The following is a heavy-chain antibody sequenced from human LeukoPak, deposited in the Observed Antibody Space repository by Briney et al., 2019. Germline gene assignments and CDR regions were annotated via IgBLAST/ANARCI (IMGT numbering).Heavy chain of an antibody. CDR1: GFTFSSYA. V-gene: IGHV3-64*04. Sequence: GGSLRLSCSASGFTFSSYAMHWGRQAPGKGLEYVSAISSNGGTTYYANSVKGRFTISRDNSKNTLYLQMNSLRAEDTAVYYCAKEYDSLYYFDYWGQGTLVTVSS. J-gene: IGHJ4*02. CDR2: ISSNGGTT. CDR3: AKEYDSLYYFDY. D-gene: IGHD3-16*01.